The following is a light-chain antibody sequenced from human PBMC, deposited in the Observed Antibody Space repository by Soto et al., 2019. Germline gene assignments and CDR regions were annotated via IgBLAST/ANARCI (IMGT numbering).Light chain of an antibody. V-gene: IGLV2-14*03. CDR3: TSFTSGSTPYV. CDR2: DVT. J-gene: IGLJ1*01. CDR1: SSDVGGYNY. Sequence: QSVLTQPASVSGSPGQSITISCAGTSSDVGGYNYVSWYQQLPGKATQLVIYDVTHRPSGVSDRFSGSRSGNTASLTISGLQAEDEADYYCTSFTSGSTPYVLGTGTRSPS.